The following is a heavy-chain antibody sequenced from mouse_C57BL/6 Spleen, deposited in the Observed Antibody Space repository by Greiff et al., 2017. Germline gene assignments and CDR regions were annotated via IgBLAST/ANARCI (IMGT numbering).Heavy chain of an antibody. J-gene: IGHJ4*01. V-gene: IGHV1-75*01. CDR2: IFPGSGST. Sequence: QVQLKESGPELVKPGASVKISCKASGYTFTDYYINWVKQRPGQGLEWIGWIFPGSGSTYYNEKFKGKATLTVDKSSSTAYMLLSSLTSEDSAVYFCARQIYYDYDYYAMDYWGQGTSVTVSS. CDR3: ARQIYYDYDYYAMDY. D-gene: IGHD2-4*01. CDR1: GYTFTDYY.